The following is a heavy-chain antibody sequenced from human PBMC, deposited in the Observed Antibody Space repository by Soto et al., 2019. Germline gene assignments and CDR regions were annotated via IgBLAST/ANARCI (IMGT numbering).Heavy chain of an antibody. V-gene: IGHV4-61*01. CDR2: IYYSGST. Sequence: SETLSLTCTVSGGSVSSGSYYWSWIRQPPGKGLEWIGYIYYSGSTNYNPSLKSRVTISVDTSKNQFSLKLSSVTAADTAVYYCARGKTYYYGSGTKYYYYYYGMDVWGQGTTVTVSS. CDR1: GGSVSSGSYY. J-gene: IGHJ6*02. D-gene: IGHD3-10*01. CDR3: ARGKTYYYGSGTKYYYYYYGMDV.